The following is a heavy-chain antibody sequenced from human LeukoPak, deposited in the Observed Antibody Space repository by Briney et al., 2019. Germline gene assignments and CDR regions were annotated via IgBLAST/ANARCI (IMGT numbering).Heavy chain of an antibody. V-gene: IGHV3-30*02. CDR1: GFTFSSYG. D-gene: IGHD2-2*01. Sequence: GGSLRLSCAASGFTFSSYGMHWVRQAPGKGLEWVAFIRYDVSNKYYADSVKGRFTISRDDSKNTLYLQMNSLRAEDTAVYYCARDESYCSSTSCPNDAFDIWGQGTMVTVSS. J-gene: IGHJ3*02. CDR3: ARDESYCSSTSCPNDAFDI. CDR2: IRYDVSNK.